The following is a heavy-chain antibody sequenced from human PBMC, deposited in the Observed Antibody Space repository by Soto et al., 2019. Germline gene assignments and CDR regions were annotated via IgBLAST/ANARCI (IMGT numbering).Heavy chain of an antibody. Sequence: QVQLVESGGGVVQPGRSLRLSCAASGFTFSNHGMHWVRQAPGKGLEWVARIYYDGSNEYYADSVKGRFTISRDNSKNTVYLQMNSLRVGDTAVYYCARGRGSVSFYQLDYWGQGTLVTVSS. CDR3: ARGRGSVSFYQLDY. CDR2: IYYDGSNE. D-gene: IGHD1-26*01. CDR1: GFTFSNHG. J-gene: IGHJ4*02. V-gene: IGHV3-33*01.